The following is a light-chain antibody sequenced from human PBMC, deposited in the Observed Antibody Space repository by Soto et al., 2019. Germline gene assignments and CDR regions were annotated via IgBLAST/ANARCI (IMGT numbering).Light chain of an antibody. Sequence: DIQMTQSPSTLSASVGDRVTITCRASQSISSWLAWNQQKPGKAPKVLIYDASNLESGVPSRFSGSGSGTEFTLTISSLQPDDSATYHCQQYSSYWTFGQGTKVEIK. CDR1: QSISSW. V-gene: IGKV1-5*01. CDR3: QQYSSYWT. J-gene: IGKJ1*01. CDR2: DAS.